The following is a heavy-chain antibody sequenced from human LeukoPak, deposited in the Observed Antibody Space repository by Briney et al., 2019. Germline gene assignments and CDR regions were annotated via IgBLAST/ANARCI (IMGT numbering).Heavy chain of an antibody. D-gene: IGHD2-21*02. Sequence: SETLSLTCAVYGGSFSGYYWSWIRQPPGKGLEWIGEINHSGSTNYNPSLKSRVTISVDTSKNQFSLKLSSVTAADTAVYYCARDARINCGGDRYYYYWGQGTLVTVSS. J-gene: IGHJ4*02. V-gene: IGHV4-34*01. CDR1: GGSFSGYY. CDR3: ARDARINCGGDRYYYY. CDR2: INHSGST.